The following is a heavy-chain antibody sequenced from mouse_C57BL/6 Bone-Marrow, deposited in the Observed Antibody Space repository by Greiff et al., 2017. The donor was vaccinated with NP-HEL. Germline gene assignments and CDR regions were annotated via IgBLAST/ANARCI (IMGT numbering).Heavy chain of an antibody. V-gene: IGHV10-3*01. CDR3: VRDRGAFAY. J-gene: IGHJ3*01. CDR2: LRSKSSNYAT. CDR1: GFTFNTYA. D-gene: IGHD3-1*01. Sequence: DVQLVESGGGLVQPKGSLKLSCAASGFTFNTYAMHWVRQAPGKGLEWVARLRSKSSNYATYYADSVKDRFTISRDDSQSMLYLQMNNRKTEDTAMYYCVRDRGAFAYWGQGTLVTVSA.